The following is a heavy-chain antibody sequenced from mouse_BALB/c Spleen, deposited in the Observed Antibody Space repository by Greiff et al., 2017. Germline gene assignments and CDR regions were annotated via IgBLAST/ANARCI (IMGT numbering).Heavy chain of an antibody. CDR1: GFTFSSFG. J-gene: IGHJ4*01. Sequence: EVQRVESGGGLVQPGGSRKLSCAASGFTFSSFGMHWVRQAPEKGLEWVAYISSGSSTIYYADTVKGRFTISRDNPKNTLFLQMTSLRSEDTAMYYCAREKILYAMDYWGQGTSVTVSS. CDR3: AREKILYAMDY. CDR2: ISSGSSTI. V-gene: IGHV5-17*02.